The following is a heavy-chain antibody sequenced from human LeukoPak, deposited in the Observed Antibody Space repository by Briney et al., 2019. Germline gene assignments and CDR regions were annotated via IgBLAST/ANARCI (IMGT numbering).Heavy chain of an antibody. Sequence: GGSLRLSCAASGFTFSSYCMDWVRQTPGKGLEWVSSISSSSSYIYYADSVKGRFTISRDNAKNSLYLQMNSLRAEDTAVYYCARDPLSSSSFDLWGQGTLVTVSS. CDR2: ISSSSSYI. CDR1: GFTFSSYC. D-gene: IGHD6-13*01. V-gene: IGHV3-21*01. J-gene: IGHJ4*02. CDR3: ARDPLSSSSFDL.